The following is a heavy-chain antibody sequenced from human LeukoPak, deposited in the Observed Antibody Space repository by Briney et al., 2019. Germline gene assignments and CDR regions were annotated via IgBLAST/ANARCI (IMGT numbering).Heavy chain of an antibody. CDR3: AKVPSETTVTTFKSRIYFDY. CDR2: ISSSSSYI. Sequence: PGGSLRLSCAASGFTFSSYSMNWVRQAPGKGLEWVSSISSSSSYIYYADSVKGRFTISRDNAKNSLYLQMNSLRAEDTAVYYCAKVPSETTVTTFKSRIYFDYWGQGTLVTVSS. CDR1: GFTFSSYS. V-gene: IGHV3-21*04. J-gene: IGHJ4*02. D-gene: IGHD4-17*01.